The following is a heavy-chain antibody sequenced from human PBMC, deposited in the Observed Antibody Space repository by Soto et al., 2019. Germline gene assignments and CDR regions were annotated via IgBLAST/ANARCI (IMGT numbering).Heavy chain of an antibody. CDR3: ARGAGIAVAGTSFDY. CDR2: ISYDGSNK. Sequence: QVQLVESGGGVVQPGRSLRLSCAASGFTFSSYTMHWVRQAPGKGLEWVALISYDGSNKYYADSVKGRFTISRDNSKNTLYLQMNSLRAEDTAVYYCARGAGIAVAGTSFDYWGQGTLVTFSS. D-gene: IGHD6-19*01. CDR1: GFTFSSYT. J-gene: IGHJ4*02. V-gene: IGHV3-30-3*01.